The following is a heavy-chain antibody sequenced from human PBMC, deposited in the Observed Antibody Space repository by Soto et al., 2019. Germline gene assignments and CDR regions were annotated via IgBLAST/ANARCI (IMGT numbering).Heavy chain of an antibody. V-gene: IGHV3-23*01. CDR3: AKEGHSSGVAGGFDI. CDR1: GISFGTSV. D-gene: IGHD6-19*01. J-gene: IGHJ3*02. CDR2: ISMSAERT. Sequence: HPGGSLRLSCAASGISFGTSVMSWVRKVPGKGLEWVSAISMSAERTHYADSVKGRFTISRDNSKNTLYLQMNSLRGEDSAVYYYAKEGHSSGVAGGFDIWGQGTTVTVSS.